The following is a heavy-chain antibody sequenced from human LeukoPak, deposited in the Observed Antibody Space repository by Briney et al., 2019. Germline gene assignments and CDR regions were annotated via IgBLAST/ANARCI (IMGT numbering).Heavy chain of an antibody. CDR1: GGSFSGYY. Sequence: SQTLSLTCAVYGGSFSGYYWSWIRQPPGKGLEWIGEINHSGSTNYNPSLKSRVTISVDTSKNQFSLKLSSVTAADTAVYYCARGYTLLFGWFDPWGQGTLVTVSS. CDR3: ARGYTLLFGWFDP. D-gene: IGHD2-21*02. CDR2: INHSGST. J-gene: IGHJ5*02. V-gene: IGHV4-34*01.